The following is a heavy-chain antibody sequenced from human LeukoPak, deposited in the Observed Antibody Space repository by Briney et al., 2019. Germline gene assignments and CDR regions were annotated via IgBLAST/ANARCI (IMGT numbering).Heavy chain of an antibody. J-gene: IGHJ6*02. CDR1: GFTFSSYW. Sequence: GGSLRLSCAASGFTFSSYWMSRVRQAPGKGLEWVANIKQDGSEKYYVDSVKGRFTISRDNAKNSLYLQMNSLRAEDTAVYYCARDTAAAGTWNRYYYYGMDVWGQGTTVTVSS. V-gene: IGHV3-7*01. D-gene: IGHD6-13*01. CDR3: ARDTAAAGTWNRYYYYGMDV. CDR2: IKQDGSEK.